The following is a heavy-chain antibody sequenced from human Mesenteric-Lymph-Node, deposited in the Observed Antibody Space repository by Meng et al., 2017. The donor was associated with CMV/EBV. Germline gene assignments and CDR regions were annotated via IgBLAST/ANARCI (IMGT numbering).Heavy chain of an antibody. CDR1: GGSFSGYY. J-gene: IGHJ4*02. V-gene: IGHV4-34*01. Sequence: QVPLQQWGAGLLKPSQTMSLTCAVYGGSFSGYYWSCIRQPPGKGLEWIGEINHSGVPNYNPSLKSRVTISLDRSKNQFSLKLSSVTAEDTAVYYCARGSDIPVNNYWGQGTLVTVSS. CDR3: ARGSDIPVNNY. CDR2: INHSGVP. D-gene: IGHD2-15*01.